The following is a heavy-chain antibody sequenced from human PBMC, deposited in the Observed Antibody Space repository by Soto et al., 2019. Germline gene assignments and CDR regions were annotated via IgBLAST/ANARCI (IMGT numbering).Heavy chain of an antibody. J-gene: IGHJ4*02. D-gene: IGHD3-22*01. CDR3: ARWKNYDSSGYYYYFDY. CDR1: GGTFSSYA. Sequence: GASVKVSCKASGGTFSSYAISWVRQAPGQGLEWMGGIIPIFGTANYAQKFQGRVTITADESTSTAYMELSSLRSEDTAVYYCARWKNYDSSGYYYYFDYWGQGTLVTVSS. V-gene: IGHV1-69*13. CDR2: IIPIFGTA.